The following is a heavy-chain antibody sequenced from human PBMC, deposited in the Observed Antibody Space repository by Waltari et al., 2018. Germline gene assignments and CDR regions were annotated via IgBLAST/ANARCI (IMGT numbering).Heavy chain of an antibody. Sequence: QVQLVQSGAEVKKPGASVKVSCKVSGYTLTELSMHWVRQAPGKGLEWMGGFDTEDGETIYAQKFQGRVTMTEDTSTDTAYMELSSLRSEDTAVYYCATSGGCTGGVCYLSAFDIWGQGTMVTVSS. J-gene: IGHJ3*02. V-gene: IGHV1-24*01. D-gene: IGHD2-8*02. CDR1: GYTLTELS. CDR2: FDTEDGET. CDR3: ATSGGCTGGVCYLSAFDI.